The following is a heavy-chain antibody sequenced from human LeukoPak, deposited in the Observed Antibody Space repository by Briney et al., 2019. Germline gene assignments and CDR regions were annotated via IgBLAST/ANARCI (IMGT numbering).Heavy chain of an antibody. V-gene: IGHV4-59*12. CDR2: IYYSGYT. Sequence: SETLSLTCTVSGGSISSYYWSWIRQPPGKGLKWIGNIYYSGYTTYSPSLRSRVTISVDTSKNQFSLKLSSVTAADTAVYYCARELSGILGFDYWGRGTLVTVSS. D-gene: IGHD6-13*01. CDR3: ARELSGILGFDY. J-gene: IGHJ4*02. CDR1: GGSISSYY.